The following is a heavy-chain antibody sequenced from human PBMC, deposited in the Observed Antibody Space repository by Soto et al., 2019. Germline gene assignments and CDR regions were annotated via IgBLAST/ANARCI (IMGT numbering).Heavy chain of an antibody. CDR3: ASYSGYASYFDY. J-gene: IGHJ4*02. Sequence: QVQLVQSGAEVKKPGASVKVSCKASGYTFTSYDINWVRQASGQGLEWMGWMNPNSGNTGYAQKFQGRVTMTRNTSISTAYMELSSLRSEDTAVYYSASYSGYASYFDYWGQGTLVTVSS. D-gene: IGHD5-12*01. CDR2: MNPNSGNT. V-gene: IGHV1-8*01. CDR1: GYTFTSYD.